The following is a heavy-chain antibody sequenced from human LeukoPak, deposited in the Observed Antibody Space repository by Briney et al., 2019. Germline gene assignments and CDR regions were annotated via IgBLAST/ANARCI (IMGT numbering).Heavy chain of an antibody. CDR3: ARDGYGYNYMDV. Sequence: PGGSLRLSCAASGFTVSSNFMSWVRQAPGKGLEWVSVIYSGGTTYYSASVRGRFTISRDNSKNTLHLQMNSLRAEDTAVYYCARDGYGYNYMDVWGKGTTVTVSS. D-gene: IGHD5-18*01. J-gene: IGHJ6*03. V-gene: IGHV3-53*01. CDR1: GFTVSSNF. CDR2: IYSGGTT.